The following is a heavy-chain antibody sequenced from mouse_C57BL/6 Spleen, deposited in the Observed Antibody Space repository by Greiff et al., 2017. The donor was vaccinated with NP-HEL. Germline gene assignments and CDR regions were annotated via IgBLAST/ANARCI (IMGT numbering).Heavy chain of an antibody. CDR1: GFSFNTYA. Sequence: EVQGVESGGGLVQPKGSLKLSCAASGFSFNTYAMNWVRQAPGKGLEWVARIRSKSNNYATYYADSVKDRFTISRDDSESMLYLQMNNLKTEDTAMYYCVRQYYDYDEVWFAYWGQGTLVTVSA. J-gene: IGHJ3*01. D-gene: IGHD2-4*01. CDR2: IRSKSNNYAT. V-gene: IGHV10-1*01. CDR3: VRQYYDYDEVWFAY.